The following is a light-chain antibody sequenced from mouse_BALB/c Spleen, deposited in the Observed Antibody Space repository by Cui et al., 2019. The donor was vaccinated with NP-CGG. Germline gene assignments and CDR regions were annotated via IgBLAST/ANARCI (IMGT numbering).Light chain of an antibody. CDR3: ALWYSNHWV. Sequence: QAVVTQESAPTTSPGETVTFTCRSTTGAVTTSNYANWVQEKSDHLFTGLIGGTNNRAPGVPARFSGSLIGDKAALTITGAQTENEAIYFCALWYSNHWVFGGGTKLTVL. CDR1: TGAVTTSNY. V-gene: IGLV1*01. J-gene: IGLJ1*01. CDR2: GTN.